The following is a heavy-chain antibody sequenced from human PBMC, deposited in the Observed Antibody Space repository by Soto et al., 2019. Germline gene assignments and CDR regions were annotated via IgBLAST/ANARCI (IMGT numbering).Heavy chain of an antibody. CDR2: IKEDGSDK. CDR3: ARGIDVNASVGMDV. CDR1: RFTFSSYW. J-gene: IGHJ6*02. V-gene: IGHV3-7*01. Sequence: PGGSLRLSCAASRFTFSSYWMSWVHQAPGRGLEWVANIKEDGSDKYYADSVKGRFTISRDNAKKSLDVQMNSLRVEDTAVYYCARGIDVNASVGMDVWSQGTTVTVS.